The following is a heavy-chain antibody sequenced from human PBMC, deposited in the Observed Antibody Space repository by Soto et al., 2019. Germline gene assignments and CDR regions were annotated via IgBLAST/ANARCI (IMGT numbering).Heavy chain of an antibody. CDR2: ISYDGSNK. V-gene: IGHV3-30-3*01. J-gene: IGHJ4*02. CDR3: ARGSVWFGEFLIDY. CDR1: GFTFSSYA. Sequence: GGSLRLSCAASGFTFSSYAMHWVRQAPGKGLEWVAVISYDGSNKYYADSVKGRFTISRDNSKNTLYLQMNSLRAEDTAVYYCARGSVWFGEFLIDYWGQGTLVTVSS. D-gene: IGHD3-10*01.